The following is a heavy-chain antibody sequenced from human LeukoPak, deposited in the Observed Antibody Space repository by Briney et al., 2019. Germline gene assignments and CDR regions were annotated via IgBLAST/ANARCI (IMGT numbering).Heavy chain of an antibody. Sequence: GESLNITCKGSGYSFPIYWIAWVRQMPGKGLEWMGILYPGDSVTRYSPSFQGQVTISADRSITTAYLQWNSLKASDTAMYYCARLYLPYTSAWYGSAFDIWGQGTMVTVSS. CDR2: LYPGDSVT. CDR1: GYSFPIYW. CDR3: ARLYLPYTSAWYGSAFDI. J-gene: IGHJ3*02. D-gene: IGHD6-13*01. V-gene: IGHV5-51*01.